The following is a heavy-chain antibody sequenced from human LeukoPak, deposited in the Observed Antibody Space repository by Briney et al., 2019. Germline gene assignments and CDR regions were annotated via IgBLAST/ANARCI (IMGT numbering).Heavy chain of an antibody. D-gene: IGHD3-22*01. J-gene: IGHJ3*02. V-gene: IGHV3-48*02. CDR2: ISSSSSTI. Sequence: GGSLRLSCAASGFTVSINYMSWVRQAPGRGLEWISDISSSSSTIYFADSVKGRFTISRDNAKNSLYLQMNSLRDEDTAVYYCARGRSYYYDSSGYYSDAFDIWGQGTVVTVSS. CDR3: ARGRSYYYDSSGYYSDAFDI. CDR1: GFTVSINY.